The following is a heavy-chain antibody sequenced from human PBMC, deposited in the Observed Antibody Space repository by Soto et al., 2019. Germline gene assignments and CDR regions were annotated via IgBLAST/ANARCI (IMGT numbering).Heavy chain of an antibody. Sequence: RASVKVSCKASGYTFTGYYMHWVRQAPGQGLEWMGWINPNSGGTNYAQKFQGWVTMTRDTSISTAYMELSRLRSDDTAVYYCARGVPAAETYYYYCGMDVWGQGTTVTVSS. CDR3: ARGVPAAETYYYYCGMDV. D-gene: IGHD2-2*01. CDR1: GYTFTGYY. V-gene: IGHV1-2*04. CDR2: INPNSGGT. J-gene: IGHJ6*02.